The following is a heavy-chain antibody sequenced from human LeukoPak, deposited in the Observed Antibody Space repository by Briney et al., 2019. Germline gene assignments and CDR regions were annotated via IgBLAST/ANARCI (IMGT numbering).Heavy chain of an antibody. CDR3: AKDSGYYYGSGSFDY. J-gene: IGHJ4*02. D-gene: IGHD3-10*01. CDR1: GFTFDDYA. V-gene: IGHV3-9*01. CDR2: ISWNSGSI. Sequence: GGSLRPSCAASGFTFDDYAMHWVRQAPGKGLEWVSGISWNSGSIGYADSVKGRFTISRDNAKNSLYLRMNSLRAEDTALYYCAKDSGYYYGSGSFDYWGQGTLVTVSS.